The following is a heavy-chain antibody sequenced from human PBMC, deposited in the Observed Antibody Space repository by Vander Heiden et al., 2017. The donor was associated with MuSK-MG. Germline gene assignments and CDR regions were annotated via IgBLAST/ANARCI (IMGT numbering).Heavy chain of an antibody. CDR2: IIPIFGTA. Sequence: QVQLVQSGAEVKKPGSSVKVSCKASGATFSSYAISWVRQAPGQGLEWMGGIIPIFGTANYAQKFQGRVTITADESTSTAYMELSSLRSEDTAVYYCARGGDIVVVTASPGPAKFFDYWGQGTLVTVSS. D-gene: IGHD2-21*02. CDR3: ARGGDIVVVTASPGPAKFFDY. J-gene: IGHJ4*02. V-gene: IGHV1-69*01. CDR1: GATFSSYA.